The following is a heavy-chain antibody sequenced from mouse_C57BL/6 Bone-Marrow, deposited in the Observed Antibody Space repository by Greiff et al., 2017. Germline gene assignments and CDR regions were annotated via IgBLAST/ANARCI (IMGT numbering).Heavy chain of an antibody. CDR1: GYSFTSYY. J-gene: IGHJ3*01. Sequence: QVQLQQSGPELVKPGASVKISCKASGYSFTSYYIHWVKQRPGQGLKWIGWIYPGSGNTKYNEKFKGKATLTADTSSSTAYMQLSSLTSEDSAVYYCAVYAYWGQGTLVTVSA. V-gene: IGHV1-66*01. CDR3: AVYAY. CDR2: IYPGSGNT.